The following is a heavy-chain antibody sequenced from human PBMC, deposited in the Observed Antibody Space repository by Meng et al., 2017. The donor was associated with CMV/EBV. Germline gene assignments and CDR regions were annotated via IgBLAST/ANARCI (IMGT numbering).Heavy chain of an antibody. Sequence: GESLKISCAASGFTFSNAWMSWVRQAPGKGLEWVGRIKSKTDGGTTDYAAPVKDRFTISRDDSKNTLYLQMNSLKTEDTAVYYCTTRNQWELLEYWGQGTLVTVSS. CDR1: GFTFSNAW. J-gene: IGHJ4*02. CDR2: IKSKTDGGTT. V-gene: IGHV3-15*01. CDR3: TTRNQWELLEY. D-gene: IGHD1-26*01.